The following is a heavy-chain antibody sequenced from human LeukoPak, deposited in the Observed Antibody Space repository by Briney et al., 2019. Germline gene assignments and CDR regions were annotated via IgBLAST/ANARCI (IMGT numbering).Heavy chain of an antibody. Sequence: PGRSLRLSCAASGFTFSSYGMHWVRQAPGKGLEWVAVIWYDGSSKYYADSVKGRFTISRDNSKNTLYLQMNSLRAEDTAVYYCARAFGGGPMVWGDYYFDYWGQGTLVTVSS. D-gene: IGHD3-10*01. V-gene: IGHV3-33*01. CDR3: ARAFGGGPMVWGDYYFDY. J-gene: IGHJ4*02. CDR2: IWYDGSSK. CDR1: GFTFSSYG.